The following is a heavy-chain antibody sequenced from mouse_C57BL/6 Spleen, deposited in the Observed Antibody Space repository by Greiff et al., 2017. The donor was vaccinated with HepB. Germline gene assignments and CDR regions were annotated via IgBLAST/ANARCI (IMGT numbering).Heavy chain of an antibody. D-gene: IGHD2-1*01. V-gene: IGHV1-19*01. Sequence: VQLQQSGPVLVKPGASVKMSCKASGYTFTDYYVNWVKQCHGKSLEWIGVINPYHGGTSYNQKFKGKATVTVDKSSSTAYMELNSLTSEDSAGYYCAREVYSYGGQGTTRTGSS. CDR3: AREVYSY. J-gene: IGHJ2*01. CDR1: GYTFTDYY. CDR2: INPYHGGT.